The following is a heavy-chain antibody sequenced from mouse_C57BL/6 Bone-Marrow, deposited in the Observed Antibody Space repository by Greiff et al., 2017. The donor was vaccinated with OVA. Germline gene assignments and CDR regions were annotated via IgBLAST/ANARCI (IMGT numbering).Heavy chain of an antibody. Sequence: QVQLQQSGPELVKPGASVKISCKASGYAFSSSWMNWVKQRPGKGLEWIGRIYPGDGDTNYNGKFKGKATLPADKSSSTAYMQLSSLTSEDSAVYFCARYAGLSRYYYGSRYFDYWGQGTTLTVSS. CDR1: GYAFSSSW. J-gene: IGHJ2*01. D-gene: IGHD1-1*01. CDR3: ARYAGLSRYYYGSRYFDY. V-gene: IGHV1-82*01. CDR2: IYPGDGDT.